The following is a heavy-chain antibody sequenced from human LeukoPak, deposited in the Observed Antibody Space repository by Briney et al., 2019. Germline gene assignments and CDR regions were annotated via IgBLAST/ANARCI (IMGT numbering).Heavy chain of an antibody. D-gene: IGHD3-3*01. Sequence: TLSLTCTVSGGSISSGDYYWSWIRQPPGKGLEWIGYIYYSGSTYYNPSLKSRVTISVDTSKNQFSLKLSSVTAADTAVYYCARTKRDLYDFWSGYDSYYYYYMDVWGKGTTVTVSS. V-gene: IGHV4-30-4*08. J-gene: IGHJ6*03. CDR2: IYYSGST. CDR3: ARTKRDLYDFWSGYDSYYYYYMDV. CDR1: GGSISSGDYY.